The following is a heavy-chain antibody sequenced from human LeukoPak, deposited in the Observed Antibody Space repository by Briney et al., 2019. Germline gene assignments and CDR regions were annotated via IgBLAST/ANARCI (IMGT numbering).Heavy chain of an antibody. V-gene: IGHV1-8*01. Sequence: ASVKVSCQASGYTFITYDINWVRQATGQGLEWMGWMNPNSGNTGYAQKFQGWVTMTRDTSISTAYMELSRLRSDDTAVYYCAREYHRWEPGYFDYWGQGTLVTVSS. J-gene: IGHJ4*02. D-gene: IGHD1-14*01. CDR2: MNPNSGNT. CDR3: AREYHRWEPGYFDY. CDR1: GYTFITYD.